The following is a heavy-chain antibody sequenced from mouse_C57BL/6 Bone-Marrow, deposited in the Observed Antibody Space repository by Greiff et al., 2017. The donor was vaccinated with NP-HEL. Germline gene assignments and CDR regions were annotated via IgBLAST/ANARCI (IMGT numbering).Heavy chain of an antibody. V-gene: IGHV1-69*01. CDR2: IDPSDSYT. J-gene: IGHJ3*01. CDR1: GYTFTSYW. D-gene: IGHD2-2*01. Sequence: QVQLQQPGAELVMPGASVKLSCKASGYTFTSYWMHWVKQRPGQGLEWIGEIDPSDSYTNYNQKFKGKSTLTVDKSSSTAYMQLSSLTSEDSAVYYCARVGYGYDGWVAYWGQGTLVTVSA. CDR3: ARVGYGYDGWVAY.